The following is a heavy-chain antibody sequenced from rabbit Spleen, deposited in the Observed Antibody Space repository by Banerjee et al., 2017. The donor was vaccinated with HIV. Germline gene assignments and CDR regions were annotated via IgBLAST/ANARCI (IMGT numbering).Heavy chain of an antibody. J-gene: IGHJ6*01. D-gene: IGHD8-1*01. CDR3: ARDTGTSFSTYGMDL. CDR2: INASTGKP. CDR1: GFSFSDRDV. Sequence: QSLEESGGDLVKPGASLTLTCTASGFSFSDRDVMCWVRQAPGKGLEWIACINASTGKPVYATWAKGRFTISKTSSTTVTLQMTSLTAADTATYFCARDTGTSFSTYGMDLWGPGTLVTVS. V-gene: IGHV1S40*01.